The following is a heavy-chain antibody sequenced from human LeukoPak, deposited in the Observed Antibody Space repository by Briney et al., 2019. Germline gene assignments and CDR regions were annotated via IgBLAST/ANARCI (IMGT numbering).Heavy chain of an antibody. D-gene: IGHD2-21*02. CDR2: INSDGGMT. V-gene: IGHV3-74*01. CDR1: GFTFSTYW. Sequence: GGSLRLSCAASGFTFSTYWMHWVRQAPGKGLVWVSRINSDGGMTNYADSVKGRFTISRDNAKNTLYLQMNSLRAEDTAVYYCARTYCGADCRPYFDYWGQGTLVTVSS. J-gene: IGHJ4*02. CDR3: ARTYCGADCRPYFDY.